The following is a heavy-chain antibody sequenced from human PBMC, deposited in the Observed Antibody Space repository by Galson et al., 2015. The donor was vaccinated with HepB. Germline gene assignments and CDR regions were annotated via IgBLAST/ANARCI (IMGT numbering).Heavy chain of an antibody. Sequence: SLRLSCAASGFTFSSYGMHWVRQAPGKGLEWVAVISYDGSNKYYADSVKGRFTISRDNSKNTLYLQMNSLRAEDTAVYYCATQGLGSYYFDDWGQGTLVTVSS. V-gene: IGHV3-30*03. CDR3: ATQGLGSYYFDD. CDR2: ISYDGSNK. CDR1: GFTFSSYG. D-gene: IGHD3-22*01. J-gene: IGHJ4*02.